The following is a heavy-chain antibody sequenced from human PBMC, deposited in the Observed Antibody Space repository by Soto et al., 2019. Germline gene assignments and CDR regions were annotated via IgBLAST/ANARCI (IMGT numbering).Heavy chain of an antibody. CDR3: ARRWYYDILTGSKIGPGHGMDV. Sequence: QVQLVQSGAEVKKPGSSVKVSCKASGGTFSSYAISWVRQAPGQGLEWMGGIIPIFGTANYAQTVQGRVTTTADESTSTCYMVLSSLSSEDTAVYYCARRWYYDILTGSKIGPGHGMDVWGQGTTVTVSS. V-gene: IGHV1-69*01. D-gene: IGHD3-9*01. CDR2: IIPIFGTA. J-gene: IGHJ6*02. CDR1: GGTFSSYA.